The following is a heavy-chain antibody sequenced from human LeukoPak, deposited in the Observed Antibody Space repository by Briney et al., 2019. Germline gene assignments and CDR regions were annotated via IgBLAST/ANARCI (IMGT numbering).Heavy chain of an antibody. CDR3: ARGVSWFGVFDY. V-gene: IGHV4-61*01. D-gene: IGHD3-10*01. J-gene: IGHJ4*02. CDR2: IYYSGST. CDR1: GGSVSSGSYY. Sequence: SETLSLTCTVSGGSVSSGSYYWSWIRQPPGKGLEWIGYIYYSGSTNYNPSLKSRVTISVDTSKNQFSLKQSSVTAADTAVYYCARGVSWFGVFDYWGQGTLVTVSS.